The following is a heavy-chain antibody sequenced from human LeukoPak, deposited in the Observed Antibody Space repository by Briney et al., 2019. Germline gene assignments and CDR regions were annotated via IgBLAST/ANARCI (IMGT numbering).Heavy chain of an antibody. CDR3: ARGLTPVALTIFGVVMRRYNWFDP. CDR2: INHSGST. V-gene: IGHV4-34*01. D-gene: IGHD3-3*01. CDR1: GGSFSGYY. Sequence: NPSETLSLTCAVYGGSFSGYYWSWIRQPPGKGLEWIGEINHSGSTNYNPSLKSRVTISVDTSKNQFSLKLSSVTAADTAVYYCARGLTPVALTIFGVVMRRYNWFDPWGQGTLVTVSS. J-gene: IGHJ5*02.